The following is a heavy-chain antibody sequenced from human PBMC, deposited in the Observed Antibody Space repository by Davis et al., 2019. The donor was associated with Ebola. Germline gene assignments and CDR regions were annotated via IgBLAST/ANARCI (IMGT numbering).Heavy chain of an antibody. CDR1: GFTFTNYE. CDR3: ATSPSRRPDWFDS. CDR2: ISDSGSTT. D-gene: IGHD2-2*01. J-gene: IGHJ5*01. Sequence: GESLKISCAASGFTFTNYEMNWVRQAPGKGLEWISYISDSGSTTYYTDSVKGRFTISRDNTKNSLYLQMNSLRAEDTAVYYCATSPSRRPDWFDSWGQGTLVTVSS. V-gene: IGHV3-48*03.